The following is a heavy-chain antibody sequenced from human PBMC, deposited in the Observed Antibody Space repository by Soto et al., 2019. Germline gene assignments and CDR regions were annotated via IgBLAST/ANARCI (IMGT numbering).Heavy chain of an antibody. CDR1: GFTFSSYA. D-gene: IGHD4-17*01. CDR3: ARAEHYGDYYERYWYFDL. J-gene: IGHJ2*01. V-gene: IGHV3-30-3*01. Sequence: QVQLVESGGGVVQPGRSLRLSCAASGFTFSSYAMHWVRQAPGKGLEWVAVISYDGSNKYYADSVKGRFTISRDNSKNTLYLQMNSLRAEDTAVYYCARAEHYGDYYERYWYFDLWGRGTLVTVSS. CDR2: ISYDGSNK.